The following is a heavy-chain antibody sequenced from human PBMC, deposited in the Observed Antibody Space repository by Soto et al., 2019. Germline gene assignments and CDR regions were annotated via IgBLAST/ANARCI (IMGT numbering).Heavy chain of an antibody. CDR1: GYTFTTYY. CDR3: ARDLFITMKKNWFDP. CDR2: INPSGGST. J-gene: IGHJ5*02. Sequence: ASVKVSCKASGYTFTTYYIHWVRQAPGQGLEWMGIINPSGGSTSYAQKFQGRVTMTRDTSTSTVYMELSSLRSEDTAVYYCARDLFITMKKNWFDPWGQGTLVTVSS. D-gene: IGHD3-22*01. V-gene: IGHV1-46*01.